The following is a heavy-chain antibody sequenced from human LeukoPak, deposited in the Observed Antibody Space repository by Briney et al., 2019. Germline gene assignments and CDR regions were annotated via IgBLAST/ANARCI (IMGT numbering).Heavy chain of an antibody. D-gene: IGHD3-3*01. V-gene: IGHV1-69*05. CDR2: IIPIFGTA. Sequence: ASVKVSCKASGYTFTSYGISWVRQAPGQGLEWMGGIIPIFGTANYAQKFQGRVTITTDESTSTAYMELSSLRSEDTAVYYCAREQLLRFLEWSPAGDAFDIWGQGTMVTVSS. J-gene: IGHJ3*02. CDR1: GYTFTSYG. CDR3: AREQLLRFLEWSPAGDAFDI.